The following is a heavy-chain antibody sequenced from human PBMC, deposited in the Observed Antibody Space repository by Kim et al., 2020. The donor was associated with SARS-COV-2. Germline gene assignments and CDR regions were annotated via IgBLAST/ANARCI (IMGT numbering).Heavy chain of an antibody. CDR3: ARMFPYYYYGMDV. J-gene: IGHJ6*02. CDR2: ISSSSSYT. Sequence: GGSLRLSCAASGFTYSDYYMSWIRQAPGKGLEWVSYISSSSSYTNYADSVKGRFTISRDNAKNSLYLQMNSLRAEDTAVYYCARMFPYYYYGMDVWGQGTTVTVSS. CDR1: GFTYSDYY. D-gene: IGHD3-10*02. V-gene: IGHV3-11*03.